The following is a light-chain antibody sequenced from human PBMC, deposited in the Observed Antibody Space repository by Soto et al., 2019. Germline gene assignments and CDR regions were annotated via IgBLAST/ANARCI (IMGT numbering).Light chain of an antibody. Sequence: DIQMTQSPSSLSASVGDRVTITCRASQSIVNYLNWYQQKPGKAPKVLIYAASSLQSGVPLRFSGSGSGTDFTLIISSLQPEDFATYYRQQSYSTFTFSPRTKGDIK. V-gene: IGKV1-39*01. CDR3: QQSYSTFT. CDR2: AAS. J-gene: IGKJ3*01. CDR1: QSIVNY.